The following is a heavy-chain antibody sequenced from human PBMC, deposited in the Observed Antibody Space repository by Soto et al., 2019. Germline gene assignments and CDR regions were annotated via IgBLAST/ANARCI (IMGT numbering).Heavy chain of an antibody. V-gene: IGHV4-59*01. D-gene: IGHD6-25*01. CDR3: ARMWSGYNSH. J-gene: IGHJ4*02. Sequence: SETLSLTCTVSGGSISNYYWNWIRQSPGKGLEWIGYIYSSGSTHYNPSLQNRVTISIDTSKNQVSLKVNSVTAADTAVYYCARMWSGYNSHWGQGTLVTVSS. CDR1: GGSISNYY. CDR2: IYSSGST.